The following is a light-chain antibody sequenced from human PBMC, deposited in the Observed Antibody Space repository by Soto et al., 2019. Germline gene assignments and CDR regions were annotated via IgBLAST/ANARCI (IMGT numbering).Light chain of an antibody. Sequence: QSVLTQPPSVSGAPGQRVTISCTGSSSNIGAGYDVHWYQQLPGTAPKLLIYANSNRPSGVPDRFSGSKSGTSASLAITGLQAEDAADYYCQSYASSLSGYVVFGGGTQLTVL. CDR1: SSNIGAGYD. J-gene: IGLJ2*01. V-gene: IGLV1-40*01. CDR2: ANS. CDR3: QSYASSLSGYVV.